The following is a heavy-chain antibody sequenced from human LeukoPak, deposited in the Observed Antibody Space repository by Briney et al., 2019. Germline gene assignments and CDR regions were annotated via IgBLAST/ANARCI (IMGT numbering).Heavy chain of an antibody. J-gene: IGHJ4*02. Sequence: GPLRLSCAASGFTFSNAWMSWVRQAPGKGLEWVGRIKSKTDGGTTDYAAPVKGRFTISRDDSKNTLYLQMNSLKTEDTAVYYCTTGAMIVVEGDWGQGTLVTVSS. D-gene: IGHD3-22*01. CDR2: IKSKTDGGTT. CDR3: TTGAMIVVEGD. V-gene: IGHV3-15*01. CDR1: GFTFSNAW.